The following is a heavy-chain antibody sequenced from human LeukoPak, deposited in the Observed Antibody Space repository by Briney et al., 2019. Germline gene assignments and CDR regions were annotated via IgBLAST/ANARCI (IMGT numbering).Heavy chain of an antibody. V-gene: IGHV3-21*01. CDR1: GFTFSSYS. CDR2: ISSSSSYI. J-gene: IGHJ4*02. CDR3: TKERRRDDILTGSFSD. D-gene: IGHD3-9*01. Sequence: GGSLRLSCAASGFTFSSYSMNWVRQAPGKGLEWVSSISSSSSYIYYADSVKGRFTISRDNSKNTLYLQMNSLRAEDTAVYYCTKERRRDDILTGSFSDWGQGILVTVSS.